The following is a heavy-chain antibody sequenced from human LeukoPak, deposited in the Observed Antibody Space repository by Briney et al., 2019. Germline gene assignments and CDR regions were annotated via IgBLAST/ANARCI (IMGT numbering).Heavy chain of an antibody. CDR2: IYYSGST. Sequence: SETLPLTCTVSGGSISSYYWSWIRQPPGKGLEWIGYIYYSGSTNYNPSLKSRVTISVDTSKNQFSLKLSSVTAADTAVYYCARLAGMLDYWGQGTLVTVSS. CDR1: GGSISSYY. D-gene: IGHD3-10*02. V-gene: IGHV4-59*08. CDR3: ARLAGMLDY. J-gene: IGHJ4*02.